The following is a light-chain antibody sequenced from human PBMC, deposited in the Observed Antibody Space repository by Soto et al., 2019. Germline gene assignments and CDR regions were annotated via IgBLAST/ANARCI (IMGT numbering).Light chain of an antibody. CDR1: SSDVGGYNY. Sequence: QSALTQPASVSGSPGQSITMSCTGTSSDVGGYNYVSWYQQHPGKAPKLIIFDVSNRPSGVSNRFSGSKSDNTASLTISGLQAEDEADDYCSSYTNNSTPVFGAGTKLTVL. J-gene: IGLJ1*01. CDR2: DVS. CDR3: SSYTNNSTPV. V-gene: IGLV2-14*03.